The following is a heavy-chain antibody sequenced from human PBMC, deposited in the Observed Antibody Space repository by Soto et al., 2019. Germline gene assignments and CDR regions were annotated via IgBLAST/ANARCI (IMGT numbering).Heavy chain of an antibody. CDR2: ISGSGGST. CDR3: ARVTTFYDILTSSYALNYFDY. J-gene: IGHJ4*02. D-gene: IGHD3-9*01. Sequence: GGSLRLSCAASGFTFSSYAMSWVRQAPGKGLEWVSAISGSGGSTYYADSVKGRFTISRDNSKNTLYLQMNSLRAEDTAVYYCARVTTFYDILTSSYALNYFDYWGQGTRVTVSS. V-gene: IGHV3-23*01. CDR1: GFTFSSYA.